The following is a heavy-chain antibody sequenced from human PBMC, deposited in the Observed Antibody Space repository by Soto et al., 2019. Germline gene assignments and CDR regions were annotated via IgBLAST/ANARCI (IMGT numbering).Heavy chain of an antibody. Sequence: SVKVSCKASGGTFSSYAISWVRQAPGQGLEWMGGIIPIFGTANYAQKFQGRVTITADKSTSTAYMELSSLGSEDTAVYYCALYDSSGYYPNDAFDIWGQGTMVTVSS. D-gene: IGHD3-22*01. J-gene: IGHJ3*02. CDR3: ALYDSSGYYPNDAFDI. CDR2: IIPIFGTA. V-gene: IGHV1-69*06. CDR1: GGTFSSYA.